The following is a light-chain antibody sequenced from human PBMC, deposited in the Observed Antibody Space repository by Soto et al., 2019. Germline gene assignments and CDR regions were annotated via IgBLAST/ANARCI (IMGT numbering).Light chain of an antibody. J-gene: IGLJ2*01. Sequence: QSVLTQPASVSGSPGQSITISCTGTSSDVGGYNYVSWYQQHPGKAPKLMIYEVSNRPSGVSNRFSGSKSGNTASLTISGLQAEDEAYYYCSSYTSSTTLVVFGGGTQLTVL. CDR3: SSYTSSTTLVV. CDR2: EVS. V-gene: IGLV2-14*01. CDR1: SSDVGGYNY.